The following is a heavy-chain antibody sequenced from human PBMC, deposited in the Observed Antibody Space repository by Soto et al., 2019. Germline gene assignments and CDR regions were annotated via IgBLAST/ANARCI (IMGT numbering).Heavy chain of an antibody. J-gene: IGHJ4*02. D-gene: IGHD1-26*01. CDR2: IYYTGET. CDR1: GLDVSRGGSY. Sequence: QVQLQESGPSLVRPSQTLSLTCSVSGLDVSRGGSYWGWIRQLPGKGLEWIGYIYYTGETFFNPSLESRLSISTDTSXXXXXXXXXXXXXXXXXXXXXXXXXVGXQSQTDHWGQGTLVTVSS. V-gene: IGHV4-31*03. CDR3: XXXXXVGXQSQTDH.